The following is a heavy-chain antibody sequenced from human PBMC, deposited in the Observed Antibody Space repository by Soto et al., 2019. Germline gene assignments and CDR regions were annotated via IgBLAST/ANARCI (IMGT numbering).Heavy chain of an antibody. J-gene: IGHJ4*02. CDR2: IYPDDSDT. D-gene: IGHD1-26*01. Sequence: GESLKISCKGSGYSFTNYWIGWVRQMPGKGLEWMGIIYPDDSDTRYSPSFQGQVTISADKSINTAYLQWSSLRASDTAIYYCARLGGSYISFWGPGTLVTVSS. CDR1: GYSFTNYW. CDR3: ARLGGSYISF. V-gene: IGHV5-51*01.